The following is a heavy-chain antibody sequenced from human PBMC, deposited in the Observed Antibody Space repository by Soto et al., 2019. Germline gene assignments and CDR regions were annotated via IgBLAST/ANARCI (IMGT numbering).Heavy chain of an antibody. D-gene: IGHD6-13*01. CDR2: ISGSGTGT. J-gene: IGHJ4*02. CDR3: AKGLINGRWYAED. V-gene: IGHV3-23*01. CDR1: GFTFSTCV. Sequence: EVHLLESGGGLVHPGESLSLSCGASGFTFSTCVMTWVRQAPGKGLEWVSGISGSGTGTHYADSVKGRFTISRDNSKNTMFLQMNNLSVEDTGVYYCAKGLINGRWYAEDWGQGTLVTVSS.